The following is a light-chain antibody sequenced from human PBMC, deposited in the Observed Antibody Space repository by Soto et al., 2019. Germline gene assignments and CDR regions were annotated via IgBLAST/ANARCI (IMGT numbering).Light chain of an antibody. CDR3: QKFNTAPLT. Sequence: DIQMTQSPSSLSASVGDRVTITCRASQDISVYLAWYQQKPGKVPKLLIYSASTLQSGVPSRFSGSASGTDFTLTISSLQPEDVATYFCQKFNTAPLTFGQGTRLEI. CDR2: SAS. J-gene: IGKJ5*01. V-gene: IGKV1-27*01. CDR1: QDISVY.